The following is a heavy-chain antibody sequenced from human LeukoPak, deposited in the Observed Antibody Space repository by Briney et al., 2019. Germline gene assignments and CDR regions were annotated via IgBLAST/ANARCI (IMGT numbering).Heavy chain of an antibody. V-gene: IGHV1-69*04. CDR2: IIPILGIA. CDR1: GGTFSSYA. Sequence: ASVKVSCKASGGTFSSYAISWVRQAPGQGLEWMGRIIPILGIANYAQKFQGRVTITADKSTSTAYMELSSLRSEDTAVYYCARGIGGWYDYFDYWGQGTLVTVSS. D-gene: IGHD6-19*01. CDR3: ARGIGGWYDYFDY. J-gene: IGHJ4*02.